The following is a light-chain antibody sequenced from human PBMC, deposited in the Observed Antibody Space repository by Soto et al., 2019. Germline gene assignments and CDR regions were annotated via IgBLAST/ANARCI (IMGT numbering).Light chain of an antibody. Sequence: IQMTPTPSTLSGSVGDRVTITCRASQTISSWLAWYQQKPGKAPKLLIYKASTLKSGVPSRFSGSGSGTEFTLTISSLQPDDFATYYCQHYNSYSEAFGQRTKVDIK. CDR1: QTISSW. CDR3: QHYNSYSEA. J-gene: IGKJ1*01. CDR2: KAS. V-gene: IGKV1-5*03.